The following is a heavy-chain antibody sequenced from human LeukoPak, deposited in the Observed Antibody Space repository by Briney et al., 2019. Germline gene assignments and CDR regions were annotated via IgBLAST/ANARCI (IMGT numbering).Heavy chain of an antibody. D-gene: IGHD6-13*01. Sequence: GGSLRLSCAVSGIAFKNAWLTWIRQAPGKGLEWVGRIRDKTAGGTIEYAAPVKGRFTISRDDSKSTLYLQMNSLKIEDTAMYFCTTDEGKAAAPFDYWGQGTLVTVSS. CDR3: TTDEGKAAAPFDY. V-gene: IGHV3-15*01. CDR2: IRDKTAGGTI. J-gene: IGHJ4*02. CDR1: GIAFKNAW.